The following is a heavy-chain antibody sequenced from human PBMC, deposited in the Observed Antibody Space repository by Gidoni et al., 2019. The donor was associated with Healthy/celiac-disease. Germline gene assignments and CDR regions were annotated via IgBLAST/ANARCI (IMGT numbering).Heavy chain of an antibody. J-gene: IGHJ4*02. D-gene: IGHD6-6*01. Sequence: QVQLVQSGAEVKKPGASVKVSCKASGYTFTSYYMHWVRQAPGQGLEWMGIINPSGGSTSYAQKFQGRVTTTRDTSTSTVYMELSSLRSEDTAVYYCAREVVGSSSSAEYFDYWGQGTLVTVSS. CDR2: INPSGGST. CDR1: GYTFTSYY. V-gene: IGHV1-46*01. CDR3: AREVVGSSSSAEYFDY.